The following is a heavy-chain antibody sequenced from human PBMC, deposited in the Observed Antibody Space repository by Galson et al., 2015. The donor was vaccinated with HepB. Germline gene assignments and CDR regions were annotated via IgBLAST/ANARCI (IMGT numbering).Heavy chain of an antibody. CDR3: VRDLGGDDDY. Sequence: SLRLSCAASGFTFSSYWMHWVRQAPGKGLVWVSRINTDGSRTNYADSVKGRFTISRDNTKNTLFLQMNSLRAEDTAVYYCVRDLGGDDDYWGQGTLVTVSS. V-gene: IGHV3-74*01. CDR2: INTDGSRT. CDR1: GFTFSSYW. D-gene: IGHD1-26*01. J-gene: IGHJ4*02.